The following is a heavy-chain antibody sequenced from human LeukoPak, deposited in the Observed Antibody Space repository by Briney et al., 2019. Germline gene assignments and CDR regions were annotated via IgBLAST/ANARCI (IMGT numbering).Heavy chain of an antibody. CDR1: GYTFTSYY. D-gene: IGHD3-9*01. V-gene: IGHV1-46*01. J-gene: IGHJ6*03. Sequence: ASVKVSCKASGYTFTSYYMHWVRQAPGQGLEWMGLINPTGGSTGYAQKFQGRVTMTRNTSISTAYMELSSLRSEDTAVYYCARLDSYYDILTGYYYYYMDVWGKGTTVTISS. CDR3: ARLDSYYDILTGYYYYYMDV. CDR2: INPTGGST.